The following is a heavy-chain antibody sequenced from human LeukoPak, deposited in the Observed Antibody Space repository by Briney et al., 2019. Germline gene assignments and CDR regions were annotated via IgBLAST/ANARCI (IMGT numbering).Heavy chain of an antibody. CDR3: ARLIAAAGRDWFDP. D-gene: IGHD6-13*01. CDR1: GFSLSTSGVG. J-gene: IGHJ5*02. V-gene: IGHV2-5*02. CDR2: IYWDDDK. Sequence: SGPTLVKPTQTLTLTCTFSGFSLSTSGVGVGWIRQPPGKALEWLALIYWDDDKRYSPSLKSRLTITEDTSKNQVVLTMTNMDPVDTATYYCARLIAAAGRDWFDPWGQGTLVTVSS.